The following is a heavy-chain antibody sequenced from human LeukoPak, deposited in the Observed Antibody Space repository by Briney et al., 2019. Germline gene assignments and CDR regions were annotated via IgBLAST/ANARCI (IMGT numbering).Heavy chain of an antibody. J-gene: IGHJ4*02. Sequence: PGGSLRLSCAASGFSFSSYAMSWVRQAPGKGLEWVSTTARSGKTYYADSVKGRFTISRDNSKNTLYLQMNSLRAEDTAVYYCANSAPLVVYATPVKYWGQGTLVTVSS. CDR3: ANSAPLVVYATPVKY. CDR2: TARSGKT. CDR1: GFSFSSYA. D-gene: IGHD2-8*02. V-gene: IGHV3-23*01.